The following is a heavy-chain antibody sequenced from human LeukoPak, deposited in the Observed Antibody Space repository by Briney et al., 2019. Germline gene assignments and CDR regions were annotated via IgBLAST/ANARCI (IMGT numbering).Heavy chain of an antibody. J-gene: IGHJ6*02. CDR3: ARGRSNYYGMDV. CDR1: DGSINSYY. CDR2: IYYNGNT. Sequence: SETLSLTCSVSDGSINSYYWNWIRRPPGKGLEWIGYIYYNGNTNYSPSLKSRVTMSVDTSKNLFSLKVSSVTAADTAVYYCARGRSNYYGMDVWGQGTTVTISS. D-gene: IGHD1-26*01. V-gene: IGHV4-59*01.